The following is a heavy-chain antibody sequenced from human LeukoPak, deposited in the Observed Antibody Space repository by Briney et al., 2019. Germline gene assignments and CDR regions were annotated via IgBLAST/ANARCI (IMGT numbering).Heavy chain of an antibody. CDR3: ARQNSIERDIVVVPAAPTFDY. J-gene: IGHJ4*02. CDR1: GGSISSSSYY. CDR2: IYYSGST. V-gene: IGHV4-39*01. Sequence: SETLSLTCTVSGGSISSSSYYWGWIRQPPGKGLEWIGSIYYSGSTYYNPSLKSRVTISVDTSKNQFSLKLSSVTAADTAVYYCARQNSIERDIVVVPAAPTFDYWGQGTLVTVSS. D-gene: IGHD2-2*01.